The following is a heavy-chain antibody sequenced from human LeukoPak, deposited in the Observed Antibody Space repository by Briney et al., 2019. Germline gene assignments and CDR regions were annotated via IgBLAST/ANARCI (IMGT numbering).Heavy chain of an antibody. Sequence: SETLSLTCTVSGGSISSYHWSWIRQPPGKGLEWIGEIYHSGSTNYNPSLKSRVTISVDKSKNQFSLKLSSVTAADTAVYYCARERGGYSYGYYFDYWGQGTLVTVSS. D-gene: IGHD5-18*01. V-gene: IGHV4-59*12. J-gene: IGHJ4*02. CDR2: IYHSGST. CDR3: ARERGGYSYGYYFDY. CDR1: GGSISSYH.